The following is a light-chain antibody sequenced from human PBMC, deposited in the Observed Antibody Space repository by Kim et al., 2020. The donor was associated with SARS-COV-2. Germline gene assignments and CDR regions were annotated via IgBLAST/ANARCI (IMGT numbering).Light chain of an antibody. CDR2: AVS. V-gene: IGKV1-9*01. J-gene: IGKJ2*01. Sequence: DIQLTQSPSFLSASVGDRVTVTCRASQDISRFLAWYQQKPGKAPKLLIYAVSTLQGGVPSRFSGSGSGTEFTLTISNLQPEDFATYYCLQVRSYPHTFGQGTKLEI. CDR1: QDISRF. CDR3: LQVRSYPHT.